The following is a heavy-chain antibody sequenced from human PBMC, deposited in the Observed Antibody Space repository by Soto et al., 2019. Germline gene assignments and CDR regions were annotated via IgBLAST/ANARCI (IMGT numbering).Heavy chain of an antibody. J-gene: IGHJ4*02. Sequence: SETLSLTCTVSGSSINSSGYYWGWIRQPPGKGLEWIGSMFYGVSTYYNPSLKSRVTVSVGTSKNQFSLNLRSVTAADTAVYYCARLPSRHLVDYWGQGTLVTVSS. CDR1: GSSINSSGYY. CDR2: MFYGVST. D-gene: IGHD3-3*02. V-gene: IGHV4-39*01. CDR3: ARLPSRHLVDY.